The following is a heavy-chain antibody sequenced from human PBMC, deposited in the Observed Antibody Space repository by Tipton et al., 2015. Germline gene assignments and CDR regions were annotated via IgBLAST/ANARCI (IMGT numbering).Heavy chain of an antibody. CDR1: GGSVSSANYY. Sequence: TLSLTCTVSGGSVSSANYYWSWIRQPPGKGLEWIGYISYNGRTKYNPSLKSRVSISIDKSENQISMRLKSLTAADTAVYFCARGSDYYDSSGSDYWGQGTLVTVSS. J-gene: IGHJ4*02. CDR3: ARGSDYYDSSGSDY. V-gene: IGHV4-61*01. CDR2: ISYNGRT. D-gene: IGHD3-22*01.